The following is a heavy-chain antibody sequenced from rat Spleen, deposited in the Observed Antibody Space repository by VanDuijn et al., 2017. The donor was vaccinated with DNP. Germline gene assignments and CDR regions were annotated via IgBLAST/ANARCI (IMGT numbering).Heavy chain of an antibody. V-gene: IGHV6-6*01. Sequence: EVQVLESGGGLVQPGNSLKLSCATSGFTFSTAWMYWYRQSPEKRLEWVARIKAKSKNYATDYTESVKGRFTVSRDDSKSSIYLQMNNLKEEDTAIYYCAWMGYTTGFWGQGVMVTVSS. J-gene: IGHJ2*01. CDR3: AWMGYTTGF. CDR2: IKAKSKNYAT. D-gene: IGHD1-6*01. CDR1: GFTFSTAW.